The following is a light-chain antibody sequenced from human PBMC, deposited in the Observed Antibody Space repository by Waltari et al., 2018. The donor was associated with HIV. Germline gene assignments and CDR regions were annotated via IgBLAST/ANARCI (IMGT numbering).Light chain of an antibody. CDR3: SSRDNSGNHVV. J-gene: IGLJ2*01. CDR2: GKN. V-gene: IGLV3-19*01. CDR1: TLRNYY. Sequence: SSELTQDPAVSVALGQTVRITCHGDTLRNYYATWYQQKPGQAPLLVMYGKNNRPSGIPDRFSGSTSGNTASLTITGTQAEDEADYYCSSRDNSGNHVVFGGGTKLTVL.